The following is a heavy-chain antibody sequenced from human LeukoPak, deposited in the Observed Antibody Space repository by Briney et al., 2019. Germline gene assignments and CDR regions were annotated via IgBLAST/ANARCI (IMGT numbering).Heavy chain of an antibody. CDR2: ISSSGSTI. CDR1: GFTFSDYY. Sequence: GGSLRLSCAASGFTFSDYYMSWIRQAPGKGLEWVSYISSSGSTIYYADSVKGRFTISRDNAKNSLYLQMNSLRAEDAAVYYCAVRGAPMAFDIWGQGTTVTVSS. J-gene: IGHJ3*02. CDR3: AVRGAPMAFDI. V-gene: IGHV3-11*01. D-gene: IGHD2-2*01.